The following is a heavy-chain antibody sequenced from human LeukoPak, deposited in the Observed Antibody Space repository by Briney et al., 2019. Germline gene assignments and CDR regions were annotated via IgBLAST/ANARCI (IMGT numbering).Heavy chain of an antibody. J-gene: IGHJ4*02. D-gene: IGHD6-13*01. CDR1: GFTFSSYA. V-gene: IGHV3-30*04. CDR2: ISYDGSNK. CDR3: ARDLIPAAGNPTHLFDY. Sequence: PGGSLRLSCAASGFTFSSYAMHWVRQAPGKGLEWVAVISYDGSNKYYADSVKGRFTISRDNSKNTLYLQMNSLRAEDAAVYYCARDLIPAAGNPTHLFDYWGQGTLVTVSS.